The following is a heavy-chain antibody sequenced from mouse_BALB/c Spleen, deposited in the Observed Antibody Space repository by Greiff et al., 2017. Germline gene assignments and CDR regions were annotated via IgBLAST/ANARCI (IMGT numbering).Heavy chain of an antibody. CDR1: GFTFTDYY. CDR2: IRNKANGYTT. Sequence: EVQVVESGGGLVQPGGSLRLSCATSGFTFTDYYMSWVRQPPGKALEWLGFIRNKANGYTTEYSASVKGRFTISRDNSQSILYLQMNTLRAEDSATYYCARENGDYWGQGTSVTVSS. CDR3: ARENGDY. V-gene: IGHV7-3*02. J-gene: IGHJ4*01.